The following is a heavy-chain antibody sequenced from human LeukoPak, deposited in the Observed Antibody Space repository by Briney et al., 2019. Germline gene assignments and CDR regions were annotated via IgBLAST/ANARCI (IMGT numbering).Heavy chain of an antibody. CDR3: ARSPWIQLWLGAFDI. D-gene: IGHD5-18*01. J-gene: IGHJ3*02. V-gene: IGHV4-38-2*01. CDR1: GYSISSGYY. Sequence: SETLSLTCAVSGYSISSGYYWGWIRQPPGKGLEWIGSIYHSGSTYYNPSLESRVTISVDTSKNQFSLKLSSVTAADTAVYYCARSPWIQLWLGAFDIWGQGTMATVPS. CDR2: IYHSGST.